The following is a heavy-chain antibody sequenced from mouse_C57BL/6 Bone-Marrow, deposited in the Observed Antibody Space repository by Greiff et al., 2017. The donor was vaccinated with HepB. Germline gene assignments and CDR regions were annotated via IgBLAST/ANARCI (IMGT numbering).Heavy chain of an antibody. D-gene: IGHD2-1*01. CDR1: GYAFSSSW. CDR3: ARCGNYYFDY. V-gene: IGHV1-82*01. J-gene: IGHJ2*01. Sequence: VQLQESGPELVKPGASVKISCKASGYAFSSSWMNWVKQRPGKGLEWIGRIYPGDGDTNYNGKFKGKATLTADKSSSTAYMQLSSLTSEDSAVYFCARCGNYYFDYWGQGTTLTVSS. CDR2: IYPGDGDT.